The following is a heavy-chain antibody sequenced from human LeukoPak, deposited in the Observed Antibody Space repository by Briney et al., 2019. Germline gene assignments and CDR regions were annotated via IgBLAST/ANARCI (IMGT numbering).Heavy chain of an antibody. CDR2: INPNSGGT. J-gene: IGHJ1*01. D-gene: IGHD3-22*01. V-gene: IGHV1-2*02. Sequence: ASVKVSCKASEYTFTDYYMHWVRQAPGQRLEWMGWINPNSGGTNYAQKFQCRVTLTRDTSISTAYMALSRVRSDDTAVYYCARGIYDSSDFEYFQDWGQGTLVTVSS. CDR3: ARGIYDSSDFEYFQD. CDR1: EYTFTDYY.